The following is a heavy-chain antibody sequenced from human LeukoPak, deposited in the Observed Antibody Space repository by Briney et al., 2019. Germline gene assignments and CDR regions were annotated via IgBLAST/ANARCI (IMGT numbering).Heavy chain of an antibody. D-gene: IGHD6-6*01. CDR1: GFTFSSYG. V-gene: IGHV3-30*02. CDR3: AKDVRIAERGGDY. J-gene: IGHJ4*02. CDR2: IRYDGSNK. Sequence: GGPLRLSCAASGFTFSSYGMHWVRQAPGKGLEWVAFIRYDGSNKYYADSVKGRFTISRDNSKNTLYLQMNSLRAEDTAVYYCAKDVRIAERGGDYWGQGTLVTVSS.